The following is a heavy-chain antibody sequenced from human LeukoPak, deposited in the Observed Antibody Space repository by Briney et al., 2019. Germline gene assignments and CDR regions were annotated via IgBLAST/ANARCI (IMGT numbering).Heavy chain of an antibody. Sequence: PGESLKIAWKGSGYSLPSYLIGRVRQVPGKGVEWIGIIYPGDSGTKHSPSFPGQVTILADKSISTAYLQWSSLNASDTAMYYCARQAPGYSYGYSDYWGKGTLVTAS. J-gene: IGHJ4*02. CDR1: GYSLPSYL. CDR2: IYPGDSGT. D-gene: IGHD5-18*01. CDR3: ARQAPGYSYGYSDY. V-gene: IGHV5-51*01.